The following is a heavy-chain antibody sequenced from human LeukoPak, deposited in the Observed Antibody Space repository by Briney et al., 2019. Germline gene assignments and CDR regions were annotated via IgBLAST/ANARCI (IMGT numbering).Heavy chain of an antibody. J-gene: IGHJ4*02. CDR1: GFTFSAYA. D-gene: IGHD3-10*01. Sequence: GGSLSLSCTVSGFTFSAYAMTWVRQAPGKGLEWVSEVTASGGTTYYADSVKGRFTISRDNSQNTVYLQMNSLRAEDTAVYYCAKIRTALLSNGFDSWGQGTLVTVSS. CDR2: VTASGGTT. V-gene: IGHV3-23*01. CDR3: AKIRTALLSNGFDS.